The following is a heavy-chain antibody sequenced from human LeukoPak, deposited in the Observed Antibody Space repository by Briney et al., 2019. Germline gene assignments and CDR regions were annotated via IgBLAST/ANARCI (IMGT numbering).Heavy chain of an antibody. D-gene: IGHD3-10*01. Sequence: NSSETLSLTCAVYGGSFSGYYWSWIRQPPGKGLEWIGEINHSGSTNYNPSLKSRVTISVDTSKNQFSLKLSSVTAADTAVYYCARDLTFITMVRGVRPHFNWFDPWGQGTLVTVSS. CDR2: INHSGST. CDR1: GGSFSGYY. J-gene: IGHJ5*02. CDR3: ARDLTFITMVRGVRPHFNWFDP. V-gene: IGHV4-34*01.